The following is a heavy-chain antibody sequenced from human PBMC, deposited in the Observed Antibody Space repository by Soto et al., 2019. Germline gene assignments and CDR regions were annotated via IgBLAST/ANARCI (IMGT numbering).Heavy chain of an antibody. CDR3: ARETYYDFWSSPYSGMDV. D-gene: IGHD3-3*01. Sequence: QVQLVESGGGVVQPGRSLRLSCAASGFTFSSYAMHWVRQAPGKGLEWVAVISYDGSNKYYADSVKGRFTTSRDNSKNPLYLQMNTLRAEDTAVYYCARETYYDFWSSPYSGMDVWGQGTTVTVSS. CDR1: GFTFSSYA. J-gene: IGHJ6*02. V-gene: IGHV3-30-3*01. CDR2: ISYDGSNK.